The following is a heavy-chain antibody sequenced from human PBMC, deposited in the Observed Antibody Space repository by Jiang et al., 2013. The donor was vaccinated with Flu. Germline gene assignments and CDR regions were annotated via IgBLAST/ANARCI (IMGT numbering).Heavy chain of an antibody. CDR2: IYFTGST. CDR1: GGSLSRGGYY. V-gene: IGHV4-31*03. D-gene: IGHD7-27*01. Sequence: GLVKPSQTLSLTCTASGGSLSRGGYYWSWIRQHPGKGLEWIGYIYFTGSTFYNPSLKSRVTISVDTSNNQFSLKMTSVTAADTAIYHCARQSTGDWYFDLWGRGTLVTVSS. CDR3: ARQSTGDWYFDL. J-gene: IGHJ2*01.